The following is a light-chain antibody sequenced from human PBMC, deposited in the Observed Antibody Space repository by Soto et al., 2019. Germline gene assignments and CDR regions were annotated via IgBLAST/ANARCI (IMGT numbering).Light chain of an antibody. J-gene: IGLJ2*01. CDR3: CSYAGSSTSVV. Sequence: QSVLTQPASVSGSPGQSITISCTGTSSDVGSYNLVSWYQQHPGKAPKLMIYEVSKRPSGVSNRFSGSKSGNTASLTISGLQAEDEDDYYCCSYAGSSTSVVFGGGTKVTVL. CDR2: EVS. CDR1: SSDVGSYNL. V-gene: IGLV2-23*02.